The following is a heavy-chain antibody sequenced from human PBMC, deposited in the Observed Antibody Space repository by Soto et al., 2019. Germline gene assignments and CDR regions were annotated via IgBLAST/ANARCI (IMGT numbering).Heavy chain of an antibody. Sequence: SETLSLTCTVSGGSIIGFYWWTWVRQPPGQGLEWIGEIYRTGSTNYNPSLKSRVTISLDKSENQFSLKVTSLTAADTAVYYCASRDPGTSVDYWGQGTLVTVSS. D-gene: IGHD1-7*01. CDR2: IYRTGST. CDR3: ASRDPGTSVDY. J-gene: IGHJ4*02. V-gene: IGHV4-4*02. CDR1: GGSIIGFYW.